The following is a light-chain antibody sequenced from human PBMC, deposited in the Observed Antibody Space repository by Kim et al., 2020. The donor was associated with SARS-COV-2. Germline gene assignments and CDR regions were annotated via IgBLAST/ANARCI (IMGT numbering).Light chain of an antibody. Sequence: GSPGKRATLSCRASQSVSSNSAWYQQKPGQAPRLLIYGASTRATGIPARFSGSGSGTEFTLTISSLQSEDFAVYYCQQYNNWPLAFGPGTKVDIK. J-gene: IGKJ3*01. V-gene: IGKV3-15*01. CDR1: QSVSSN. CDR2: GAS. CDR3: QQYNNWPLA.